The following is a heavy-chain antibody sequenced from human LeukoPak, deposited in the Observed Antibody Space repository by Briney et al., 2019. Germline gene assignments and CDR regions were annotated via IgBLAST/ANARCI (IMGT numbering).Heavy chain of an antibody. CDR1: GDSVSSNSVT. CDR3: ARRLTQYDCFDP. J-gene: IGHJ5*02. Sequence: SQTLSLTCAISGDSVSSNSVTWNWIRQSPSRGLEWLGRTYYRSTWYNDYAVSVRGRITVNPDTSKNQFSLHLNSVTPEDTAVYYCARRLTQYDCFDPWGQGILATVSS. CDR2: TYYRSTWYN. D-gene: IGHD2-2*01. V-gene: IGHV6-1*01.